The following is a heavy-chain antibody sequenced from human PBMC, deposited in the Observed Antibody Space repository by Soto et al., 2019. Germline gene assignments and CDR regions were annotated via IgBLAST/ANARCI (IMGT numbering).Heavy chain of an antibody. CDR3: ARHDILTGYYKAPWYYYMDV. J-gene: IGHJ6*03. D-gene: IGHD3-9*01. V-gene: IGHV1-8*02. CDR2: INANSGNT. Sequence: ASVKVSCKASGYTFTSYGISWVRQAPGQGLEWMGWINANSGNTGYAQKLQGRVTMTRNTSISTAYMELSSLRSEDTAVYYCARHDILTGYYKAPWYYYMDVWGKGTTVTVSS. CDR1: GYTFTSYG.